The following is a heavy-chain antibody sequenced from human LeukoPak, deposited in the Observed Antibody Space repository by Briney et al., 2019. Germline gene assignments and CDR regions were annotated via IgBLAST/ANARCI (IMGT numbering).Heavy chain of an antibody. CDR3: ARDRGVVVPAADY. Sequence: GGSLRLSCAASGFTFSIYSMNWVRQAPGKGLEWVSYISSSSSTIYYADSVKGRFTISRDNAKNSLYLQMNSLRAEDTAVYYCARDRGVVVPAADYWGQGTLVTVSS. V-gene: IGHV3-48*01. CDR1: GFTFSIYS. J-gene: IGHJ4*02. D-gene: IGHD2-2*01. CDR2: ISSSSSTI.